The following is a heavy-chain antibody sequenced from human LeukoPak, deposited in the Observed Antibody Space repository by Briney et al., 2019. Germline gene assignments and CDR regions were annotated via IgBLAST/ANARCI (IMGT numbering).Heavy chain of an antibody. V-gene: IGHV3-23*01. J-gene: IGHJ4*02. Sequence: GGSLRLSCAASGFTFSSYAMSWVRQAPGKVLEWVSAISGSGGSTYYADSVKGRFTISRDNSKNTLYLQMNSLRAEDTAVYYCAKDQAPYYYDSSGYSYWGQGTLVTVSS. D-gene: IGHD3-22*01. CDR1: GFTFSSYA. CDR3: AKDQAPYYYDSSGYSY. CDR2: ISGSGGST.